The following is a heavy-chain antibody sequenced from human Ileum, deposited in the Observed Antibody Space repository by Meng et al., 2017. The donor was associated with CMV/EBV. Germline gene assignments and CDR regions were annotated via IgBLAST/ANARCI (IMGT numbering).Heavy chain of an antibody. CDR2: INHSGST. V-gene: IGHV4-34*01. Sequence: WGDGRFNSSEPRSLICAASGGAFSGYYWSWIRQHSGKGLEWIGEINHSGSTNYNPSLKSRVTISVDTSKNQFSLKLSSVTAADTAVYYCARGRRDGYNNPPLDYWGQGTLVTVSS. CDR1: GGAFSGYY. J-gene: IGHJ4*02. D-gene: IGHD5-24*01. CDR3: ARGRRDGYNNPPLDY.